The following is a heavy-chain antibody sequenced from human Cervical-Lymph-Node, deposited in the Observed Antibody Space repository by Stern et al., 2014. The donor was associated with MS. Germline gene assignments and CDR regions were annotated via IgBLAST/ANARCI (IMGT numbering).Heavy chain of an antibody. V-gene: IGHV4-31*03. CDR1: GGSFSSDAHY. CDR2: VHYSGST. J-gene: IGHJ6*02. Sequence: QVQLQESGPGLVKPSQTLSLTCTVSGGSFSSDAHYWNWIRQRPGEGLEWIGYVHYSGSTYSNPSLKSRITMSVDTSKSQSSLKLSSVTAADTAVFYCARGTYYDSVWGSYRPFALDVWGQGTTVTVSS. CDR3: ARGTYYDSVWGSYRPFALDV. D-gene: IGHD3-16*02.